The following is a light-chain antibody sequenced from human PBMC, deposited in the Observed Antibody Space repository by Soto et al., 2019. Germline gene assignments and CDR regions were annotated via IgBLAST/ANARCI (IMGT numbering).Light chain of an antibody. CDR2: AAS. CDR3: QQSFSIPPWT. Sequence: DPQMTHSPSSLSASVGDRVTITCRASQSISIYLNWYQQKPGKAPKVLISAASSLQSGVPPRFSGSGSGTDFTLTISSLQLEDFATYYCQQSFSIPPWTFGQGTKVDI. J-gene: IGKJ1*01. V-gene: IGKV1-39*01. CDR1: QSISIY.